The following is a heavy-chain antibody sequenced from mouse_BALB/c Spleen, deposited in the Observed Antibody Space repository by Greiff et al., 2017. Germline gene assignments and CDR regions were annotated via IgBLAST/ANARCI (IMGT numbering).Heavy chain of an antibody. J-gene: IGHJ4*01. CDR2: IWTGGGT. CDR1: GFSLTSYD. V-gene: IGHV2-9-2*01. Sequence: VKLVESGPGLVAPSQSLSITCTVSGFSLTSYDISWIRQPPGKGLEWLGVIWTGGGTNYNSAFMSRLSISKDNSKSQVFLKMNSLQTDDTAIYYCVRDRAPSLPRLENYAMDYWGQGTSVTVSS. D-gene: IGHD1-2*01. CDR3: VRDRAPSLPRLENYAMDY.